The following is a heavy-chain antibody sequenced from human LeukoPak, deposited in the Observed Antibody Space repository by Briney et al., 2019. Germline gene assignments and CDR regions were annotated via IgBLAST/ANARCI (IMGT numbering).Heavy chain of an antibody. CDR2: ISGGGSNT. D-gene: IGHD3-3*01. Sequence: GGSLRLSCATSGFTFSGHAMGWVRQAPGKGLEWVSSISGGGSNTYYADSVKGRFTISRDNSKNTLYLQMNSLRAEDTAIYFCAEARGMWNGYFGIDYWGQGTLVTVSS. CDR1: GFTFSGHA. V-gene: IGHV3-23*01. CDR3: AEARGMWNGYFGIDY. J-gene: IGHJ4*02.